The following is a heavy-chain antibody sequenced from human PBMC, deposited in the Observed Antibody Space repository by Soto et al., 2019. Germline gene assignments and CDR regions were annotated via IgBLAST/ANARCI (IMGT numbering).Heavy chain of an antibody. CDR1: YW. V-gene: IGHV5-51*01. Sequence: YWSWIRQPPGKGLEWMGIIYPGDSDTRYSPSFQGQVTISADKSISTAYLQWSSLKASDTAMYYCARLSDYGDYNYWGQGTLVTVSS. D-gene: IGHD4-17*01. CDR2: IYPGDSDT. J-gene: IGHJ4*02. CDR3: ARLSDYGDYNY.